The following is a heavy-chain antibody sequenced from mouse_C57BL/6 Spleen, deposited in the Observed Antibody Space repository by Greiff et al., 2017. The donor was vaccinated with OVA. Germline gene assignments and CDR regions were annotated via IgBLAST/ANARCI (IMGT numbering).Heavy chain of an antibody. CDR2: IYPGDGDT. CDR1: GYAFSSSW. V-gene: IGHV1-82*01. J-gene: IGHJ4*01. Sequence: LVESGPELVKPGASVKISCKASGYAFSSSWMNWVKQRPGKGLEWIGRIYPGDGDTNYNGKFKGKATLTADKSSSTAYMQLSSLTSEDSAVYFCARSRDYYAMDYWGQGTSVTVSS. CDR3: ARSRDYYAMDY.